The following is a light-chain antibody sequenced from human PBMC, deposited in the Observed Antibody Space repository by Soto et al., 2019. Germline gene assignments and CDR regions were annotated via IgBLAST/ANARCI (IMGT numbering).Light chain of an antibody. V-gene: IGKV3-11*01. J-gene: IGKJ1*01. CDR2: DAS. CDR3: HHRSTWWT. CDR1: QSVRYS. Sequence: EIVLTQSPATLSLSPGERATLSCRASQSVRYSLAWYQQKPGQGPRLLIYDASNRATGDPARFSGSGSGTDFTLSMSRIESEDLALYFCHHRSTWWTFSQGT.